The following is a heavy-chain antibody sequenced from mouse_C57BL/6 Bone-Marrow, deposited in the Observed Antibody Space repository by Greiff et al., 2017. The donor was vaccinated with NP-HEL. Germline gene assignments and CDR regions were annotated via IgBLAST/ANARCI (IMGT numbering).Heavy chain of an antibody. CDR1: GYTFTSYW. Sequence: QVQLQQPGAELVMPGASVKLSCKASGYTFTSYWMHWVKQRPGQGLEWIGEIDPSDSYTNYNQKFKGKSTLTVDKSSSTAYMQRSSLTSEDSAVYYCARDGDYYGSCYFDYWGQGTTLTVSS. D-gene: IGHD1-1*01. V-gene: IGHV1-69*01. J-gene: IGHJ2*01. CDR3: ARDGDYYGSCYFDY. CDR2: IDPSDSYT.